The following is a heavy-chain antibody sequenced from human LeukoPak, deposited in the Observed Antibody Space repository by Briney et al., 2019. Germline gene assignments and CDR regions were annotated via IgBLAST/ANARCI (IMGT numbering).Heavy chain of an antibody. Sequence: SETLSLTCAVYGGSFSGYYWSWIRQPPGKGLEWIGEINHSGSTNYNPSLKSRVTISVDTSKNQFSLKLSSVTAADTAVYYCARGRYVWGSYRSGGFDYWGQGTPVTVSS. CDR1: GGSFSGYY. J-gene: IGHJ4*02. V-gene: IGHV4-34*01. CDR2: INHSGST. D-gene: IGHD3-16*02. CDR3: ARGRYVWGSYRSGGFDY.